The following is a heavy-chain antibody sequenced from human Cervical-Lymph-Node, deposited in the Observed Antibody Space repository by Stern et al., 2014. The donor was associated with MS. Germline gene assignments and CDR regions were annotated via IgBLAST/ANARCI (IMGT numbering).Heavy chain of an antibody. CDR2: IFPVFGTP. Sequence: VQLVQSGAEVTKPGSSVQVYCKASGGTFSKFPSSWVRQAPGQGLEWMGGIFPVFGTPTYAQEFRGRVTITADVSTSTVYMELSSLRSDDTAVYYCALSSETSDRWYSLGYDLWGQGTLVTVSS. CDR3: ALSSETSDRWYSLGYDL. J-gene: IGHJ5*02. CDR1: GGTFSKFP. V-gene: IGHV1-69*01. D-gene: IGHD6-13*01.